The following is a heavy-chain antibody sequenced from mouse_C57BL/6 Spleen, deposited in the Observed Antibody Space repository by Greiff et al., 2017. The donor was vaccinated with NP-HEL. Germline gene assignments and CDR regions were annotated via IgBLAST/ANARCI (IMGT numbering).Heavy chain of an antibody. D-gene: IGHD4-1*01. CDR3: ARSWDEGYFDY. J-gene: IGHJ2*01. Sequence: VQLQQSGAELVKPGASVKLSCKASGYTFTSYWMHWVKQRPGQGLEWIGMIHPNSGSTNYNEKFKSKATLTVDKSSSRAYMQLINLTSEDSAVYYGARSWDEGYFDYWGQSTTLTVSA. V-gene: IGHV1-64*01. CDR2: IHPNSGST. CDR1: GYTFTSYW.